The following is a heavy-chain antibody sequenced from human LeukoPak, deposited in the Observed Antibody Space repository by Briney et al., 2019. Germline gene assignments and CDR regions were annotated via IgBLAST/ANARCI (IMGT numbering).Heavy chain of an antibody. Sequence: GGSLRLSCAASGFTVSSNYMNWVRQAPGKGLEWVSYISSSGSTIYYADSVKGRFTISRDNAKNSLYLQMNSLRAEDTAVYYCARYSSGWYWEFDYWGQGTLVTVSS. D-gene: IGHD6-19*01. J-gene: IGHJ4*02. CDR2: ISSSGSTI. CDR3: ARYSSGWYWEFDY. CDR1: GFTVSSNY. V-gene: IGHV3-48*03.